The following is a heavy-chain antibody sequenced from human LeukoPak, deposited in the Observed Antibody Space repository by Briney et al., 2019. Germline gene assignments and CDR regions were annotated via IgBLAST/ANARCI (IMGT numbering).Heavy chain of an antibody. D-gene: IGHD2-2*01. CDR3: ATATLDCSSTSCYDAFDI. Sequence: SETPSLTCTVSGGSISSYYWSWIRQPPGKGLEWIGYIYYSGSTNYNPSLKSRVTISVDTSKNQFSLKLSSVTAADTAVYYCATATLDCSSTSCYDAFDIWGQGTMVTVSS. CDR2: IYYSGST. J-gene: IGHJ3*02. V-gene: IGHV4-59*01. CDR1: GGSISSYY.